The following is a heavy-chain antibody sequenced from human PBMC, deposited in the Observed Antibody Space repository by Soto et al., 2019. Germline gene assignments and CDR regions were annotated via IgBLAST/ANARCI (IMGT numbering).Heavy chain of an antibody. CDR3: ARDDYDSRIYGMDV. J-gene: IGHJ6*02. CDR1: GGSISSGGYY. V-gene: IGHV4-31*03. D-gene: IGHD3-22*01. Sequence: PSETLSLTCTVSGGSISSGGYYWSWIRQHPGKGLEWIGYIYYSGSTYYNPSLKSRLTISVDTSKNQFSLKLSSVTAADTAVYYCARDDYDSRIYGMDVWGQGTTVTVSS. CDR2: IYYSGST.